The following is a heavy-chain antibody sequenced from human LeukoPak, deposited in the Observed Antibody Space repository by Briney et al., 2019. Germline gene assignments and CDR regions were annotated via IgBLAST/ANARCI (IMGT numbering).Heavy chain of an antibody. V-gene: IGHV4-61*05. CDR1: GGSISSSSYY. J-gene: IGHJ6*02. CDR2: IYYSGST. CDR3: ARWAEMPSNWDYYYGMDV. Sequence: SETLSLTCTVSGGSISSSSYYWGWIRQPPGKGLEWIGYIYYSGSTNYNPSLKSRVTISVDTSKNQFSLKLSSVTAADTAVYYCARWAEMPSNWDYYYGMDVWGQGTTVTVSS. D-gene: IGHD7-27*01.